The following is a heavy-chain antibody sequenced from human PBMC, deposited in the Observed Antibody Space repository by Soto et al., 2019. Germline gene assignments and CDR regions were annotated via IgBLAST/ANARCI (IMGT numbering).Heavy chain of an antibody. Sequence: QVQLVESGGGVVQPGRSLRLSCAASGFTFRSYAMHWFRQAPGKGLEWVAVISYDGSNKYYADSVKRRFTISRDNSKNTLYLQMNSLRAEDTAVYYCARDSSGWRRYFDYWGQGTLVTVSS. V-gene: IGHV3-30-3*01. J-gene: IGHJ4*02. CDR1: GFTFRSYA. CDR2: ISYDGSNK. D-gene: IGHD6-19*01. CDR3: ARDSSGWRRYFDY.